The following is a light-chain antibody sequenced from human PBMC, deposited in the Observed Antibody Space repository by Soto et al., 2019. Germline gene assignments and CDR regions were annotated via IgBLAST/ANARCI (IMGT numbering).Light chain of an antibody. J-gene: IGLJ1*01. CDR2: ANS. V-gene: IGLV1-40*01. CDR3: QSYDTSLRVYV. CDR1: SSNIGARD. Sequence: QSVLTQPPSVSGAPGQRVTISCTGTSSNIGARDVYSYQQLPRTAPKILMYANSNRPSGVPDRFSGSKSGTSASLAITGLQAEDEADYYCQSYDTSLRVYVFGTGTKVTVL.